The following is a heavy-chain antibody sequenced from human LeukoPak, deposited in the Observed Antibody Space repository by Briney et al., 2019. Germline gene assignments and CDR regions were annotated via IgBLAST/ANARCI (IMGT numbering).Heavy chain of an antibody. V-gene: IGHV1-18*01. D-gene: IGHD3-10*01. Sequence: GASVKVSCKASGYTFTSYGISWVRQAPGQGLEWMGWISAYNGNTNYAQKLQGRVTMTTDTSTSTAYMELRSLRSDDTAVYYCARVGGSGSYYIWNWFDPWGQGTLVTVSS. CDR1: GYTFTSYG. CDR2: ISAYNGNT. J-gene: IGHJ5*02. CDR3: ARVGGSGSYYIWNWFDP.